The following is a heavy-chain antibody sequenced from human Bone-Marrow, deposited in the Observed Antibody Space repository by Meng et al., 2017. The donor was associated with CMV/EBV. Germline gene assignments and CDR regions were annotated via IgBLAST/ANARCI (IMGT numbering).Heavy chain of an antibody. Sequence: GESQKISCAASGFTFSRYDFHWVRQAPGKGLEWVAFLPYDGSNKYYADSVKGRFTISRDNSKNTLYLQMNSLRAEDTAVYYCARDLSPGYDEENGFDPWGQGTLVTVSS. J-gene: IGHJ5*02. D-gene: IGHD1-1*01. V-gene: IGHV3-30*02. CDR3: ARDLSPGYDEENGFDP. CDR2: LPYDGSNK. CDR1: GFTFSRYD.